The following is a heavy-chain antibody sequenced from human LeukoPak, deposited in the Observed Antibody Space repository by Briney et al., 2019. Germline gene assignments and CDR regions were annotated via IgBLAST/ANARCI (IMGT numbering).Heavy chain of an antibody. J-gene: IGHJ4*02. CDR1: GGSISSYY. D-gene: IGHD6-6*01. CDR3: ARSGGYSSSSGVDY. Sequence: SETQSLTCTVSGGSISSYYWSWIRQPPGKGLEWIGYIYYSGSTNYNPSLKSRVTISVDTSKNQFSLKLSSVTAADTAVYYCARSGGYSSSSGVDYWGQGTLVTVSS. V-gene: IGHV4-59*08. CDR2: IYYSGST.